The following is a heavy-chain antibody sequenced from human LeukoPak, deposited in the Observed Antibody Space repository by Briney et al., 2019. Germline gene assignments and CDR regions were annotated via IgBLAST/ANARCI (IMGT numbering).Heavy chain of an antibody. CDR1: VGSTSSHY. Sequence: SETLSLTCTVSVGSTSSHYWSWIRQPPGKGLEWSGYISYSGSTKYNPSLKSRVTISEDTSKNNFSLKLSSVTAADTAVYYCARVHYYDSSGYFVGAFDIWGQGTMVIVSS. V-gene: IGHV4-59*11. J-gene: IGHJ3*02. D-gene: IGHD3-22*01. CDR2: ISYSGST. CDR3: ARVHYYDSSGYFVGAFDI.